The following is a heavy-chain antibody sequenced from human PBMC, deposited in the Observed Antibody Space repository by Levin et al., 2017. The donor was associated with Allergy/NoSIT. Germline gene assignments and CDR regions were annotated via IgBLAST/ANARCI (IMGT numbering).Heavy chain of an antibody. CDR1: GFTFSSYA. Sequence: PGGSLRLSCAASGFTFSSYAMSWVRQAPGKGLEWVSAISGSGGSTYYADSVKGRFTISRDNSKNTLYLQMNSLRAEDTAVYYCASTGYYDILTGYFGWFDPWGQGTLVTVSS. D-gene: IGHD3-9*01. CDR3: ASTGYYDILTGYFGWFDP. J-gene: IGHJ5*02. CDR2: ISGSGGST. V-gene: IGHV3-23*01.